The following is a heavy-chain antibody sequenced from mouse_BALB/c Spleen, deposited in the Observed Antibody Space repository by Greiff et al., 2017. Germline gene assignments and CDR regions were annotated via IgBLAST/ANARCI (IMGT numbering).Heavy chain of an antibody. CDR2: IDPSDSYT. D-gene: IGHD2-10*02. CDR3: ARKYVSLYAMDY. V-gene: IGHV1-69*02. Sequence: VKLQQPGAELVKPGASVKLSCKASGYTFTSYWMHWVKQRPGQGLEWIGEIDPSDSYTNYNQKFKGKATLTVDKSSSTAYMQLSSLTSEDSAVYYCARKYVSLYAMDYWGQGTSVTVSS. CDR1: GYTFTSYW. J-gene: IGHJ4*01.